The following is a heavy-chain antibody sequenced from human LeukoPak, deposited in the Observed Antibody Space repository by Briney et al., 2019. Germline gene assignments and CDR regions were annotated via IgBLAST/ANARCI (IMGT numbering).Heavy chain of an antibody. V-gene: IGHV3-23*01. CDR2: ISGRGGST. J-gene: IGHJ4*02. CDR1: AFTFNNYA. Sequence: GGSLRLSCTASAFTFNNYAMSWVRQAPGKVLEWVSAISGRGGSTFYADSVKGRFTISRDNSKNTLYLQMNSLRAEDTAVYYCATGLDFRSGYTSADYWGQGTLVTVSS. D-gene: IGHD3-3*01. CDR3: ATGLDFRSGYTSADY.